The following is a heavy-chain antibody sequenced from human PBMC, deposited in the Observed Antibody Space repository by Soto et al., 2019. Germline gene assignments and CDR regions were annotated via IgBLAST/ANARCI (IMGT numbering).Heavy chain of an antibody. CDR3: ARGKGMEENYFYYGLDI. D-gene: IGHD1-1*01. V-gene: IGHV1-18*01. CDR1: GYTFTSYG. CDR2: ISAYNGNT. Sequence: ASVKVSCKASGYTFTSYGISWVRQAPGQGLEWMGWISAYNGNTNYAQKLQGRVTMTTDTSASTGYMELSSLRSEDTAVYCCARGKGMEENYFYYGLDIWGQGTTVTVSS. J-gene: IGHJ6*02.